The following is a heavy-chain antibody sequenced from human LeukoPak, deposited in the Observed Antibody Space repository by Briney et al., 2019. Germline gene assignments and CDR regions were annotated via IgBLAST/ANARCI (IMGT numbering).Heavy chain of an antibody. Sequence: GGSLRLSCAASGFTFSNYGISWVRQAPGKGLEWVSVIYSGGGTNYADSVKGRFTISRDNSKNTLYLQMNSLRAEDTAVYYCASPYYYASGSFDVWGQGTLVTVSS. D-gene: IGHD3-10*01. CDR3: ASPYYYASGSFDV. J-gene: IGHJ4*02. V-gene: IGHV3-53*01. CDR2: IYSGGGT. CDR1: GFTFSNYG.